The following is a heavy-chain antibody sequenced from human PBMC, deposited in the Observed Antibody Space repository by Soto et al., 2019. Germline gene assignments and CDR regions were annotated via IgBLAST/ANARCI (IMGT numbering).Heavy chain of an antibody. Sequence: SAILSLACTVSGDSISSTSYNWGWIRQPPGEGLEWIGAIYYSGSTYYNPSLKSRVTLSVDTSKNQFSLKLSSVTAADTAVYYCETRPITYSSGWYPSFDPWGQGTLVTVSS. CDR2: IYYSGST. D-gene: IGHD6-19*01. J-gene: IGHJ5*02. V-gene: IGHV4-39*01. CDR1: GDSISSTSYN. CDR3: ETRPITYSSGWYPSFDP.